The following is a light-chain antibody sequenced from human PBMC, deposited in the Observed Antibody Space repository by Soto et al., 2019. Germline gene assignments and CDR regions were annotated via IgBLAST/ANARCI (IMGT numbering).Light chain of an antibody. Sequence: EIVLTQSPGTLSLSPGERATLSCRASQSVSSSYLAWYQQKPGQAPRLLIYGASSRATGIPDRFSGSGSGTDFTLTISRLELEDFAVYYCQQYGSSPYTFVHGTKLEIK. CDR1: QSVSSSY. CDR2: GAS. J-gene: IGKJ2*01. CDR3: QQYGSSPYT. V-gene: IGKV3-20*01.